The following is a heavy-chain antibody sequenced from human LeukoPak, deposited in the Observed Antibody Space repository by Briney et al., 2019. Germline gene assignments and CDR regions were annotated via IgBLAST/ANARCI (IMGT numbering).Heavy chain of an antibody. J-gene: IGHJ4*02. CDR2: IYPGDSDT. D-gene: IGHD1-26*01. V-gene: IGHV5-51*01. CDR3: ARHSGSYSDGIY. Sequence: GIIYPGDSDTRYSPSFQGQVTISADKSISTAYLQWSSLKASDTAMYYCARHSGSYSDGIYWGQGTLVTVSS.